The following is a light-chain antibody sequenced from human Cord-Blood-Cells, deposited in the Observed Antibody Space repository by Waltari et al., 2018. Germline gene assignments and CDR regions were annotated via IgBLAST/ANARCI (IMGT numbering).Light chain of an antibody. V-gene: IGKV3-11*01. J-gene: IGKJ4*01. CDR1: QSVSSY. CDR2: DAY. Sequence: EIVLTQSPATLSLSPGERATLSCRASQSVSSYLAWYQQKPGQAPRLLIYDAYNRATGIPARFSGSGSGTDFTLTISSLEPEDFAVYYCQQRSNWPPGFTFGGGTKVEIK. CDR3: QQRSNWPPGFT.